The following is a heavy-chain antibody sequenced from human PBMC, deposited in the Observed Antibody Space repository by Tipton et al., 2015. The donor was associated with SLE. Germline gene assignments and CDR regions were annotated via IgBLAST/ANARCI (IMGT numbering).Heavy chain of an antibody. Sequence: QSGPEVKKPGASVKVSCKASGYTFTSYHMHWVRQAPGQGLEWMGIINPSGDSTSYAQKFQGRVTMTRDTSTSTVYMELSSLRSEDTAVYYCARDLAAAGTSYGMDVWGQGTTVTVSS. CDR3: ARDLAAAGTSYGMDV. CDR2: INPSGDST. CDR1: GYTFTSYH. J-gene: IGHJ6*02. V-gene: IGHV1-46*01. D-gene: IGHD6-13*01.